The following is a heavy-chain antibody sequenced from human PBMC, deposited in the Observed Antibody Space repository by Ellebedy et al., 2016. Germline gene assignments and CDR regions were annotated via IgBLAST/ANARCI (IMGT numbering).Heavy chain of an antibody. D-gene: IGHD2-2*01. CDR3: AKSPSIVVVQAGGFYDY. V-gene: IGHV3-23*01. CDR2: ISGSGGST. Sequence: GESLKISCAASGFTFSSYAMSWVRQVPGKGLEWVSAISGSGGSTYYADSVKGRFTISRDNSKNTLYLQMNSLRAEDTAVYYCAKSPSIVVVQAGGFYDYWGQGTLVTVSS. CDR1: GFTFSSYA. J-gene: IGHJ4*02.